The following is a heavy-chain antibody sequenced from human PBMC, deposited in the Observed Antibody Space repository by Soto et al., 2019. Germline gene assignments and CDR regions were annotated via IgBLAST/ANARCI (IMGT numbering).Heavy chain of an antibody. CDR1: GGSISSGSYY. D-gene: IGHD6-13*01. Sequence: ASETLSLTCTVSGGSISSGSYYWSWSRQRPGQGLEWIGYISYSGSTYYNPSLKSRLTISADTSKNQFALKLSSVTAADTAVYYCARRRIAAAGWGGYYYYGMDVWGQGTTVTVSS. J-gene: IGHJ6*02. CDR3: ARRRIAAAGWGGYYYYGMDV. V-gene: IGHV4-31*03. CDR2: ISYSGST.